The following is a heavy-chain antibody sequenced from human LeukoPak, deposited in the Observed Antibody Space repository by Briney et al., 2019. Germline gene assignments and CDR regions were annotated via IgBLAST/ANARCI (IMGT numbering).Heavy chain of an antibody. Sequence: GGSLRLSCAASGFTFSNYWMTWVRQAPGKGLEWVANMNQDGSGKYYMDSVKGRFAISRDDAKNSLYLQMNNLRVEDTAVYYCARDNDRKDDSWGQGTLVTVSS. V-gene: IGHV3-7*01. J-gene: IGHJ5*02. CDR1: GFTFSNYW. CDR2: MNQDGSGK. CDR3: ARDNDRKDDS. D-gene: IGHD3-16*01.